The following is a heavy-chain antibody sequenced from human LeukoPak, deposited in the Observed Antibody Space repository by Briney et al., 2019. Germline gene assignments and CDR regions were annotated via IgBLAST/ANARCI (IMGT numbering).Heavy chain of an antibody. CDR3: ARDSYYDILTGYYRSSYYYGMDV. D-gene: IGHD3-9*01. CDR1: GGTFSSYA. Sequence: SVMVSCKASGGTFSSYAISWVRQAPGQGLEWMGRIIPILGIANYAQKFQGRVTITADKSTSTAYMELSSLRSEDTAVYYCARDSYYDILTGYYRSSYYYGMDVWGQGTTVTVSS. CDR2: IIPILGIA. J-gene: IGHJ6*02. V-gene: IGHV1-69*04.